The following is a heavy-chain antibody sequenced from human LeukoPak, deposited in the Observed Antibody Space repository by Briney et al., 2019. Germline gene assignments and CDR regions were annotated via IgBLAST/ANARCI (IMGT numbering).Heavy chain of an antibody. CDR2: IYYGGST. CDR1: GGSIRSYY. V-gene: IGHV4-59*08. Sequence: SETLSLTCTVSGGSIRSYYWSWIRQPPGKGLEYMGYIYYGGSTNYNPSLRSRVTMSVDTSMNQFSLRLTSVTAADTAVYFCARYATTWYAMDVWGPGTTVTVPS. J-gene: IGHJ6*02. CDR3: ARYATTWYAMDV. D-gene: IGHD2-2*01.